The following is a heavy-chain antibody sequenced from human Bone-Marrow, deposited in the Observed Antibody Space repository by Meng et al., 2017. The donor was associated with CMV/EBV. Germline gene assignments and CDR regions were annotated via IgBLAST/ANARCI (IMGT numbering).Heavy chain of an antibody. J-gene: IGHJ4*02. CDR2: ISYDGSSK. V-gene: IGHV3-30*04. Sequence: GGSLRLSCGASGFTFSTYAMNWVRQAPGKGLEWVAVISYDGSSKYHADSVKGRFTISRDNSKNTLYLQMNSLRAEDTAVYYCARDPKRGLGSYHEWGQGTLVTVSS. CDR1: GFTFSTYA. D-gene: IGHD3-16*02. CDR3: ARDPKRGLGSYHE.